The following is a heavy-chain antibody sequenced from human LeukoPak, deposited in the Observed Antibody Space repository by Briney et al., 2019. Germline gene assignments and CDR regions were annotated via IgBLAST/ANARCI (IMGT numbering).Heavy chain of an antibody. CDR3: ARSIVGAFDI. J-gene: IGHJ3*02. Sequence: SQTLSLTCTVSGDSISSGDYYWSWIRQPPGKGLEWIGYIYYSGSTNYNPSLKSRVTISVDTSKNQFSLKLSSVTAADTAVYYCARSIVGAFDIWGQGTMVTVSS. D-gene: IGHD1-26*01. CDR2: IYYSGST. V-gene: IGHV4-61*08. CDR1: GDSISSGDYY.